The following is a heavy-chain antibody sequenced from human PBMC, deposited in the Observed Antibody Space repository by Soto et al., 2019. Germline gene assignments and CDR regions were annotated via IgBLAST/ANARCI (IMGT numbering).Heavy chain of an antibody. V-gene: IGHV1-69*02. CDR3: ASSRFEYGGGNENSYYYMDV. Sequence: QVQLVQSGAEVKKPGSSVKVSCKASGGTFSSYTISWVRQAPGQGLEWMGRIIPILGIANYAQKFQGRVTITADKSTSTAYMELSSLRSEDTAVYYCASSRFEYGGGNENSYYYMDVWGKGTTVTVSS. D-gene: IGHD2-15*01. CDR2: IIPILGIA. J-gene: IGHJ6*03. CDR1: GGTFSSYT.